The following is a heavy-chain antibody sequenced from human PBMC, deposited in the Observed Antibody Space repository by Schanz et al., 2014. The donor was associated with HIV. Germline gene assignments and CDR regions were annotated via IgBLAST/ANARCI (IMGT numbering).Heavy chain of an antibody. V-gene: IGHV3-30*18. D-gene: IGHD4-17*01. CDR2: ISYDGKNQ. CDR1: GFTFTSYG. Sequence: QVQLVESGGAVVQPGKSLTLACAASGFTFTSYGMHWVRQAPGKGLEWVAVISYDGKNQYYADSVKGRFTISRDNSRNTLYLQMYSLRAEDTAVYYCAKEATVVTLAFDIWGQGTMVTVSS. J-gene: IGHJ3*02. CDR3: AKEATVVTLAFDI.